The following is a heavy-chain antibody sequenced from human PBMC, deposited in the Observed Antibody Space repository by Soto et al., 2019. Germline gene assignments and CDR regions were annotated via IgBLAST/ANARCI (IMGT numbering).Heavy chain of an antibody. CDR2: IFSNDEK. V-gene: IGHV2-26*01. D-gene: IGHD6-13*01. J-gene: IGHJ4*02. CDR1: GFSLSNARMG. Sequence: QVTLKESGPVLVKPTETLTLTCTVSGFSLSNARMGVSWIRQPPGKALEWLAHIFSNDEKSYSTSLKSRLTISKDTPKIQVVLTMTNMDPVDTATYYCARIEKRIAAAGTWYFDYWGQGTLVTVSS. CDR3: ARIEKRIAAAGTWYFDY.